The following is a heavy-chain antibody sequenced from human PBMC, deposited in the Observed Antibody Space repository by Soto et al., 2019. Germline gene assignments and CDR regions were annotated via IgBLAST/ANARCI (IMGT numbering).Heavy chain of an antibody. CDR2: IYYSGST. CDR3: ARHTGDDYGVYGDFDY. V-gene: IGHV4-59*01. Sequence: SETLSLTCTVSGGSISSYYWSWIRQPPGKGLEWIGYIYYSGSTNYNPSLKSRVTISVDTSKNQFSLKLSSVTAADTAVYYCARHTGDDYGVYGDFDYWGRGTLVTVSS. D-gene: IGHD4-17*01. CDR1: GGSISSYY. J-gene: IGHJ4*02.